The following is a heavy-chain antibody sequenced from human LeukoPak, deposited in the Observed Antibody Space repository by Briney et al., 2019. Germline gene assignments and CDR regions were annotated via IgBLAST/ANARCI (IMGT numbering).Heavy chain of an antibody. V-gene: IGHV2-70*11. CDR3: ARASTIHDLFDY. Sequence: SGPTLVNPTQTLTLTCTFSGFSLSTSGMCVSWIRQPPGKALEWLTRIDWDEDKYYSTSLKTRLTISKDTSKNQVVLTMTNMDPVDTATYYCARASTIHDLFDYWGQGTLVTVSS. CDR2: IDWDEDK. D-gene: IGHD5/OR15-5a*01. J-gene: IGHJ4*02. CDR1: GFSLSTSGMC.